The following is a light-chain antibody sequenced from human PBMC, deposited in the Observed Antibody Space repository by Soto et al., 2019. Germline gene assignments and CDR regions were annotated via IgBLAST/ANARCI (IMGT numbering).Light chain of an antibody. CDR2: DAS. V-gene: IGKV3-20*01. CDR3: HQYGSSRT. Sequence: EIVLTQSPGTLSLSPGERATLSCRASQSVSNIYLAWCQQKPVQAPRLLIYDASSRATDIPARYSGSGSGTDFTLTISRLEPEDFAVYYCHQYGSSRTCGQGTKVEIK. CDR1: QSVSNIY. J-gene: IGKJ1*01.